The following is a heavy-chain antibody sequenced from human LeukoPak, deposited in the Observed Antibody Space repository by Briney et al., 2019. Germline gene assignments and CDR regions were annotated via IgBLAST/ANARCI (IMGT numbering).Heavy chain of an antibody. D-gene: IGHD3-16*02. CDR2: IYYSGST. Sequence: WVRQPPGKGLEWIGSIYYSGSTYYNPSLKSRVTISVDTSKNQFSLKLSSVTAADTAVYYCARGRRLGELSLGIDYWGQGTLVTVSS. CDR3: ARGRRLGELSLGIDY. J-gene: IGHJ4*02. V-gene: IGHV4-39*07.